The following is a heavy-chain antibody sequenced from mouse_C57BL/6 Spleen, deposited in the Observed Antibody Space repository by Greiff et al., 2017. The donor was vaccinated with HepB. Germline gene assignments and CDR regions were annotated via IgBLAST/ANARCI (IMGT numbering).Heavy chain of an antibody. CDR3: ARSPLYGSFYAMDY. V-gene: IGHV2-2*01. Sequence: VKLQESGPGLVQPSQSLSITCTVSGFSLTSYGVHWVRQSPGKGLEWLGVIWSGGSTDYNAAFISRLSISKDNSKSQVFFKMNSLQADDTAIYYCARSPLYGSFYAMDYWGQGTSVTVSS. D-gene: IGHD1-1*01. J-gene: IGHJ4*01. CDR1: GFSLTSYG. CDR2: IWSGGST.